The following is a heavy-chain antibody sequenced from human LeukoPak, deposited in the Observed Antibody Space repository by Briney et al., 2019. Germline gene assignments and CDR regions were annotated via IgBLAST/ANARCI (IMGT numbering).Heavy chain of an antibody. V-gene: IGHV3-53*01. D-gene: IGHD3-22*01. CDR2: IYKDGRT. CDR1: GFIVSSNY. Sequence: GGSLRLSCAASGFIVSSNYMTWVRQAPGKGLEWVSVIYKDGRTFYADSAKGRFTISRDNSKNTLYLQMNSLRAEDTAVYYCAKSLTYYHENSDSIWGQGTLVIVSS. CDR3: AKSLTYYHENSDSI. J-gene: IGHJ4*02.